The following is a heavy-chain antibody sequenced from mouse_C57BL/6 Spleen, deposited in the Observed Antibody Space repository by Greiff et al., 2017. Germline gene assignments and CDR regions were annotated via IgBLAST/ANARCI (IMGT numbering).Heavy chain of an antibody. J-gene: IGHJ2*01. CDR1: GYAFSSYW. CDR2: IYPGDGDT. CDR3: ARDYYGSSYGY. V-gene: IGHV1-80*01. D-gene: IGHD1-1*01. Sequence: VQLQQSGAELVQPGASVKISCKASGYAFSSYWMNWVKQRPGKGLEWIGQIYPGDGDTNYNGKFKGKATLTADKSSSTAYMQLSSLTSEDSAVYFCARDYYGSSYGYWGQGTTLTVSS.